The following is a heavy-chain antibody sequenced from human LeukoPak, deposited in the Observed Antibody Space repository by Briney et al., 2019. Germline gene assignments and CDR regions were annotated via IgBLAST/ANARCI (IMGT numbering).Heavy chain of an antibody. CDR2: ISSSSSTI. V-gene: IGHV3-48*02. Sequence: GGSLRLSCAVSGFTFSTYSMNWVRQAPGKGLEWVSYISSSSSTIYYADSVKGRFTISRDNAKNSRYLQMNSLRDEDTAVYYCAKDSDYYHSSGYYYAYFQHWGQGTLVTVSS. CDR1: GFTFSTYS. CDR3: AKDSDYYHSSGYYYAYFQH. J-gene: IGHJ1*01. D-gene: IGHD3-22*01.